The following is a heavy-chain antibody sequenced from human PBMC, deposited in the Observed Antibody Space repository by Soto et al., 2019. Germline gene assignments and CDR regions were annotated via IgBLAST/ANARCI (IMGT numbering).Heavy chain of an antibody. CDR3: ARGIAVAGRRGGDY. Sequence: QVQLVQSGAEVKKPGSSVKVSCKASGGTFSSYTISWVRQAPGQGPEWMGRIIPILGIANYAQKFQGRVTITADKSTSTAYMELSSLRSEDTAVYYCARGIAVAGRRGGDYWGQGTLVTVSS. CDR2: IIPILGIA. D-gene: IGHD6-19*01. J-gene: IGHJ4*02. V-gene: IGHV1-69*02. CDR1: GGTFSSYT.